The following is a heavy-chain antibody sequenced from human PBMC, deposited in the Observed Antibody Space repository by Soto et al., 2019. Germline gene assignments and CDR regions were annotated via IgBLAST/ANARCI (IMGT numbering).Heavy chain of an antibody. CDR1: GYTFTSYD. D-gene: IGHD6-19*01. CDR2: MNPNSGNT. J-gene: IGHJ3*02. Sequence: ASVKVSCKASGYTFTSYDINWVRQATGQGLEWMGWMNPNSGNTGYAQKFQGRVTMTRNTSISTAYMELSSLRSEDTAVYYCARAHFAAVAGDPTSPDDAFDIWGQGTMVTVSS. V-gene: IGHV1-8*01. CDR3: ARAHFAAVAGDPTSPDDAFDI.